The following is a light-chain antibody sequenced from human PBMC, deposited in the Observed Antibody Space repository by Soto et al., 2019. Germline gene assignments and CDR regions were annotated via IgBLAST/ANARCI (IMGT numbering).Light chain of an antibody. V-gene: IGKV1-5*03. Sequence: DIPMTQSPSTLSASVGDRVTITCRASETINKWLAWYQQRPGTVPKLLIYQASNLESGVPARFSGSGSGTDFTLTISSLQPEDFATYYCQHYKISTRYSFGQGTKVEIK. J-gene: IGKJ2*03. CDR1: ETINKW. CDR2: QAS. CDR3: QHYKISTRYS.